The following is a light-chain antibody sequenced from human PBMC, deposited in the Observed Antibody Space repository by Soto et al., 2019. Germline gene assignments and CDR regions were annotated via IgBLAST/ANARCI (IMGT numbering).Light chain of an antibody. J-gene: IGKJ4*01. Sequence: AIQLTQSPSSLSASVGDRVTITCRASQGINSALAWYQKKPGKAPKVLIYGASNLESGVPSRFSGSGYGTDFTLTISSLQPEDFAIFYCQQFNSYPPFGGGTKVEIK. CDR2: GAS. V-gene: IGKV1-13*02. CDR3: QQFNSYPP. CDR1: QGINSA.